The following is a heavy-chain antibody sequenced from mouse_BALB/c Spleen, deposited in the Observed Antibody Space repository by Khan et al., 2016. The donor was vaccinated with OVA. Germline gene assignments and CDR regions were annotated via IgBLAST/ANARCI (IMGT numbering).Heavy chain of an antibody. CDR2: INTYIGEP. Sequence: QIQLVQSGPELKKPGETVKISCKASGYTFTNYGMNWVKQAPGQGLKWMGWINTYIGEPTYADDFKGRFAFSLETSASTAYLQINNLKNEDTATYFWVSSNGNYWFAYWGQGTLGTVSA. V-gene: IGHV9-3-1*01. D-gene: IGHD2-1*01. CDR3: VSSNGNYWFAY. CDR1: GYTFTNYG. J-gene: IGHJ3*01.